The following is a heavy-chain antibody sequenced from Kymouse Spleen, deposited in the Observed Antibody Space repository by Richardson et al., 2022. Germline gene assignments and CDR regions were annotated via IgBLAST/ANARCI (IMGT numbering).Heavy chain of an antibody. CDR1: GGSISSSSYY. CDR2: IYYSGST. J-gene: IGHJ5*02. D-gene: IGHD4-11,IGHD4-11*01. V-gene: IGHV4-39*01. CDR3: ARSTVTTFNWFDP. Sequence: QLQLQESGPGLVKPSETLSLTCTVSGGSISSSSYYWGWIRQPPGKGLEWIGSIYYSGSTYYNPSLKSRVTISVDTSKNQFSLKLSSVTAADTAVYYCARSTVTTFNWFDPWGQGTLVTVSS.